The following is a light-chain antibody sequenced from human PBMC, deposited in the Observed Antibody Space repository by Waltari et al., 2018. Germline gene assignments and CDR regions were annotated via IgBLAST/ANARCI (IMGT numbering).Light chain of an antibody. J-gene: IGKJ2*01. CDR2: GAS. Sequence: EIVLTQSPGTLSLSPGERATLSCSASQSVSSSYLVWYQQKPGQPPRLVIHGASSRATGIPDRFRGSGSGTDFSLTISRLEPEDFAVYYCQQYGTSPPYTFGQGTKLEMK. V-gene: IGKV3-20*01. CDR3: QQYGTSPPYT. CDR1: QSVSSSY.